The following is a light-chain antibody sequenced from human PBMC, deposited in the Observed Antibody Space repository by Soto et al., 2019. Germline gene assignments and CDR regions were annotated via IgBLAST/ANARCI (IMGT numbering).Light chain of an antibody. CDR2: STS. J-gene: IGLJ3*02. CDR3: VLYMGSGIWL. Sequence: QTVVTQEPSFSVSPGGTVTLTCGLSSGSVSTNYYPSWFQQTPGQAPRTLIYSTSTRSSGVPDRFSGSILGSKAALTITGAQADDESEYYCVLYMGSGIWLFGGGTKLTVL. V-gene: IGLV8-61*01. CDR1: SGSVSTNYY.